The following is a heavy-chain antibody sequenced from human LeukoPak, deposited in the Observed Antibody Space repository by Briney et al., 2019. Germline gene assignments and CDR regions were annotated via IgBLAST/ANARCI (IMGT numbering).Heavy chain of an antibody. V-gene: IGHV3-9*01. Sequence: GGSLRLSCAASGFTFDDYAMHWVRQAPGKGLEWVSGISWNSGSIGYADSVKGRFTISRDNAKNSLYLQMNSLRAEDTALYYCAKDIPGRGYSYGGFDYWGQGTLVTVSS. CDR3: AKDIPGRGYSYGGFDY. D-gene: IGHD5-18*01. J-gene: IGHJ4*02. CDR1: GFTFDDYA. CDR2: ISWNSGSI.